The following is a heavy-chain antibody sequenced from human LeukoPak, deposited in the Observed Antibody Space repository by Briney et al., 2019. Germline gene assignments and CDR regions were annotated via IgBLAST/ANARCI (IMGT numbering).Heavy chain of an antibody. J-gene: IGHJ4*02. D-gene: IGHD3-16*02. CDR3: GRCRYTRCPLDY. CDR1: GGSFSGYY. CDR2: INHSGST. Sequence: PSETLSLTCAVYGGSFSGYYWSWIRQPPGKGLEWIGEINHSGSTNYNPSLKSRVTISVDTSKNQFSLKLSSVTAADTAVYYCGRCRYTRCPLDYWGQGTLVTVFS. V-gene: IGHV4-34*01.